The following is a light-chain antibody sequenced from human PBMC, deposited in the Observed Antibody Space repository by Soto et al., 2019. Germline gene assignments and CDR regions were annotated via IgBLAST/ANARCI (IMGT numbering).Light chain of an antibody. CDR1: SSDVGTYNY. CDR3: TSYTSTRTLV. V-gene: IGLV2-14*01. J-gene: IGLJ2*01. CDR2: EVS. Sequence: QSALTQPASVSGSPGQSITISCTGTSSDVGTYNYVSWYQQHPGQAPKLVIWEVSHRPSEVSNRFSGSKSGNTASLTISRLRAEDEAHYYCTSYTSTRTLVFGGGTKLTVL.